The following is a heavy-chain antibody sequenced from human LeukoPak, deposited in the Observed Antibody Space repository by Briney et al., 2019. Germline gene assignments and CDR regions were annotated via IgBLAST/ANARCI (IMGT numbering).Heavy chain of an antibody. CDR2: IYHSGST. CDR1: GGSISSSSYY. CDR3: ARAGYNWNYGYYYYYMDV. V-gene: IGHV4-39*07. J-gene: IGHJ6*03. Sequence: SETLSLTCTVSGGSISSSSYYWGWIRQPPGKGLEWIGSIYHSGSTYYNPSLKSRVTISVDTSKNQFSLKLSSVTAADTAVYYCARAGYNWNYGYYYYYMDVWGKGTTVTVSS. D-gene: IGHD1-7*01.